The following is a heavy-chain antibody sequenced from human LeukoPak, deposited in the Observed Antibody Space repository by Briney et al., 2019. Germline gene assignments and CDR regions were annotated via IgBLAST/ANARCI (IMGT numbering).Heavy chain of an antibody. D-gene: IGHD4-17*01. Sequence: SETLSLTCAVYGGSFSGYYWSWIRQPPGKGLEWIGEINHSGSTNYNPSLKSRVTISVDTSKNQFSLKLGSVTAADTAVYYCARVGVTTLNAFDIWGQGTMVTVSS. CDR1: GGSFSGYY. J-gene: IGHJ3*02. V-gene: IGHV4-34*01. CDR2: INHSGST. CDR3: ARVGVTTLNAFDI.